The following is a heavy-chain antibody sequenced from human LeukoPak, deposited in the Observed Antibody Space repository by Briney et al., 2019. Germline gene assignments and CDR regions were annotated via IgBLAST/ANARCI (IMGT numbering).Heavy chain of an antibody. Sequence: GRSLRLSCAASGFTFSSYALYWVRQAPGKGLGGVAVISYDGSNQYYIDSVKGRFTISRDNSKSTLFLQMNSLRAEDTAVYYCARDWQLDYWGQGTLVTVSS. V-gene: IGHV3-30-3*01. CDR3: ARDWQLDY. CDR2: ISYDGSNQ. J-gene: IGHJ4*02. CDR1: GFTFSSYA.